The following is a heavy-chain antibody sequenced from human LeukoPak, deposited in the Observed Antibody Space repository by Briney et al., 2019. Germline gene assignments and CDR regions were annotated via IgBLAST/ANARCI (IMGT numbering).Heavy chain of an antibody. CDR2: IYYSGST. Sequence: SETLSLTCTVSGGSISSYYWSWIRQPPGKGLEWIGYIYYSGSTNYNPSLKSRVTISVDTSKNQFSLKLSSVTAADTAVYYRARDSTAAAFDIWGQGTMVTVSS. V-gene: IGHV4-59*01. D-gene: IGHD1-14*01. CDR3: ARDSTAAAFDI. CDR1: GGSISSYY. J-gene: IGHJ3*02.